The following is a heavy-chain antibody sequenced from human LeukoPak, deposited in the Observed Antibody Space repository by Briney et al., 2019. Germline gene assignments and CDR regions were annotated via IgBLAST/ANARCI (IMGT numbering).Heavy chain of an antibody. CDR1: GGTFSSYA. CDR3: ARLGYCSGGSCPDY. Sequence: SVKVSCKASGGTFSSYAISWVRQAPGQGLEWIGGIIPIFGTANYAQKFQGRVTITADESTSTAYMELSSLRSEDTAVYYCARLGYCSGGSCPDYWGQGTLVTVSS. D-gene: IGHD2-15*01. J-gene: IGHJ4*02. V-gene: IGHV1-69*13. CDR2: IIPIFGTA.